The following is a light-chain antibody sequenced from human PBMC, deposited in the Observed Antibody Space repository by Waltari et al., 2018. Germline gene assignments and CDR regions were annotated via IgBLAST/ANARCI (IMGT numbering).Light chain of an antibody. Sequence: QSVLTQPPSASGTPRQTVTISCSGSNSNIRRKTVNWYQQLPGTAPTLHVNNNFQRPSGVPDRFSGSKSGTSASLAILGVRPEDEADYYCATWDDSLNGPVFGGGTKLTVL. CDR3: ATWDDSLNGPV. V-gene: IGLV1-44*01. CDR2: NNF. CDR1: NSNIRRKT. J-gene: IGLJ2*01.